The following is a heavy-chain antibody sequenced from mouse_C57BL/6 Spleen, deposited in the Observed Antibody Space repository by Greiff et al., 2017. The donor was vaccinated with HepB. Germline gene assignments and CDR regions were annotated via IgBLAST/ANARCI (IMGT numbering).Heavy chain of an antibody. V-gene: IGHV1-69*01. CDR3: ARRERPGYFDV. J-gene: IGHJ1*03. CDR1: GYTFTSYW. Sequence: QVQLKQPGAELVMPGASVKLSCKASGYTFTSYWMHWVKQRPGQGLEWIGEIDPSDSYTNYNQKFKGKSTLTVDKSSSTAYMQLSSLTSEDSAVYYCARRERPGYFDVWGTGTTVTVSS. CDR2: IDPSDSYT.